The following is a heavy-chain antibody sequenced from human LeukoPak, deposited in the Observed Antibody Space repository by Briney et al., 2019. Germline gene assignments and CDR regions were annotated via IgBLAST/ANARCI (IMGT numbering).Heavy chain of an antibody. V-gene: IGHV3-74*03. CDR3: ARDQRVTGRPDIDY. CDR2: ISSDGSST. CDR1: GFTFRNHW. Sequence: GRSLRLSCAASGFTFRNHWMHWVRQTPGKGLVWVSRISSDGSSTTYADSVKGRFTISRDNAKNTLYLQMNNLRAEDTAMYYCARDQRVTGRPDIDYWGQGTLVIVSS. J-gene: IGHJ4*02. D-gene: IGHD6-6*01.